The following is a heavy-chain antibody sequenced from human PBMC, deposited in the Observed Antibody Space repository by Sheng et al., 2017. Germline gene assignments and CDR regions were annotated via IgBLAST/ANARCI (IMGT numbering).Heavy chain of an antibody. D-gene: IGHD2-21*02. CDR2: ISYDGSNK. Sequence: QVQLVESGGGVVQPGRSLRLSCAASGFTFSSYAMHWVRQAPGKGLEWVAVISYDGSNKYYADSVKGRFTISRDNSKNTLYLQMNSLRAEDTAVYYCAREQGDSLGMDVWGQGTTVTVSS. CDR3: AREQGDSLGMDV. J-gene: IGHJ6*02. V-gene: IGHV3-30*01. CDR1: GFTFSSYA.